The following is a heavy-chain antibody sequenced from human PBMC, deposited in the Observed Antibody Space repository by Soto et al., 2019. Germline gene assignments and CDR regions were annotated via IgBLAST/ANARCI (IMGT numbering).Heavy chain of an antibody. CDR1: GGTFSRYA. CDR3: SRAYRSGWSGDFDY. CDR2: SIPLFGVP. D-gene: IGHD6-19*01. J-gene: IGHJ4*02. V-gene: IGHV1-69*12. Sequence: QVQLVQSGAEVKKPGSSVKVSCKSSGGTFSRYAINWVRQAPGQGLEWMGGSIPLFGVPNYAQKFQGRVTITAGDSTTIAYMDLSSLRAEDTAVYYCSRAYRSGWSGDFDYWDQGILVTVSS.